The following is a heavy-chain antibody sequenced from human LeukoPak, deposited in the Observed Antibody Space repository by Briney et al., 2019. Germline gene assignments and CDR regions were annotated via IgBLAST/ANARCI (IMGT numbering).Heavy chain of an antibody. V-gene: IGHV4-39*01. CDR1: GGSINSSSYY. Sequence: SETLSLTCTVSGGSINSSSYYWGWIRQPPGEALEWIGSIYHSGYTYYNPSLKSRVTISVDTSKSQFSLKLSSVTAADTAVYCCARSSMFRGVTVDYWGQGTPVTVSS. CDR2: IYHSGYT. D-gene: IGHD3-10*01. J-gene: IGHJ4*02. CDR3: ARSSMFRGVTVDY.